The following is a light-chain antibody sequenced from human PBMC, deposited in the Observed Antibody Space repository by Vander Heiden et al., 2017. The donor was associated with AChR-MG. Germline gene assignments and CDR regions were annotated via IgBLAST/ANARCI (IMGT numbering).Light chain of an antibody. CDR2: DVN. CDR3: CSYTTTNLWV. Sequence: QSALTQPPSVSGSPGQSTTISRTGTSSDIGGYHFVSWYQQHPGKAPKLMISDVNVRPSGISDRFSGSKSDNTASLTISGLQAEDEADYYCCSYTTTNLWVFGGGTKLTVL. CDR1: SSDIGGYHF. J-gene: IGLJ3*02. V-gene: IGLV2-14*03.